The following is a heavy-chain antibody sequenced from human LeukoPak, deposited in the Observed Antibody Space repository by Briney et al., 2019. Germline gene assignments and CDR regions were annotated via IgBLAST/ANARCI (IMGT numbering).Heavy chain of an antibody. D-gene: IGHD2-2*01. V-gene: IGHV3-64D*06. J-gene: IGHJ4*02. Sequence: GGSLRLSCSASGFTFSSYAMHWVRQAPGKGLEYVSSISSNGGSTYYADSVKGRFTISRDNSKNTLYLQMSSLRAEDTAVYYCVKGYCSSISCYGDYWGQGTLVTFSS. CDR3: VKGYCSSISCYGDY. CDR2: ISSNGGST. CDR1: GFTFSSYA.